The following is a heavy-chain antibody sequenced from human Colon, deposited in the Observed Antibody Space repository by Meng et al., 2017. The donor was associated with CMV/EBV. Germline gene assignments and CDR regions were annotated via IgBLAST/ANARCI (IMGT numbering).Heavy chain of an antibody. J-gene: IGHJ4*02. D-gene: IGHD4-17*01. CDR2: SYDDGST. CDR3: ARQVRNDGRFDH. CDR1: GLNVRTKY. V-gene: IGHV3-66*02. Sequence: GGSLRLSCAVSGLNVRTKYMSWVRQAPGKRLEWVAVSYDDGSTNYADFARGRFTISRDSSKNTVFLQMSSVRPDDTAVYYCARQVRNDGRFDHWGQGTQVTVSS.